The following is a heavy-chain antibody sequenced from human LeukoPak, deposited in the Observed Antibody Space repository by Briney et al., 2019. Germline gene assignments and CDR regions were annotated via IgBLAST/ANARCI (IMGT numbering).Heavy chain of an antibody. CDR2: IYYSGST. D-gene: IGHD2-15*01. CDR1: GGSISSYY. Sequence: PSETLSLTCTVSGGSISSYYWSWIRQPPGKGLEWIGYIYYSGSTNYNPPLKSRVTISVDTSKNQFSLKLSSVTAADTAVYYCARAARWFDPWGQGTLVTVSS. V-gene: IGHV4-59*01. J-gene: IGHJ5*02. CDR3: ARAARWFDP.